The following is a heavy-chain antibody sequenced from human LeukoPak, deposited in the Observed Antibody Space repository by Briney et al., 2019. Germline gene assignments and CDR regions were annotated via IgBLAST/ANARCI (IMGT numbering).Heavy chain of an antibody. CDR2: IYYSGST. CDR1: GGSTSSYY. CDR3: ASGGGRDGYKHGFDY. Sequence: KPSETLSLTCTVSGGSTSSYYWSWIRQPPGKGLEWIGYIYYSGSTYYNPSLKSRVTISVDTSKNQFSLKLSSVTAADTAVYYCASGGGRDGYKHGFDYWDQGTLVTVSS. J-gene: IGHJ4*02. V-gene: IGHV4-59*06. D-gene: IGHD5-24*01.